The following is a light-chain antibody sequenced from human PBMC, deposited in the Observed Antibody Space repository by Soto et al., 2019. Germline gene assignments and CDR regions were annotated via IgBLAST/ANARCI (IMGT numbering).Light chain of an antibody. CDR3: QQSKTFPPT. CDR1: QDINSW. CDR2: IAS. J-gene: IGKJ4*01. V-gene: IGKV1-12*01. Sequence: DIQMTQSPSSLSASVGDRVTITCRASQDINSWLTWYQQKPGKAPKVLIYIASRLQSGVPSRFSGRGSGTDFSLTISNLQPEDFATYFCQQSKTFPPTFGGGTKVDIK.